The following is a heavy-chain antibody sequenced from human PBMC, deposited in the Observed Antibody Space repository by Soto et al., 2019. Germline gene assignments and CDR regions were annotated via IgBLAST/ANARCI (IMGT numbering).Heavy chain of an antibody. J-gene: IGHJ5*02. Sequence: SETLSLTCTVSGGSISSYYWSWIRQPPGKGLEWIGYIYYSGSTNYNPSLKSRVTISVDTSKNQFSLKLSSVTAADTAVYYCARDLTPYYDFWRGDTDATKREGFDPWGQGTLVNVSS. CDR3: ARDLTPYYDFWRGDTDATKREGFDP. CDR1: GGSISSYY. D-gene: IGHD3-3*01. CDR2: IYYSGST. V-gene: IGHV4-59*01.